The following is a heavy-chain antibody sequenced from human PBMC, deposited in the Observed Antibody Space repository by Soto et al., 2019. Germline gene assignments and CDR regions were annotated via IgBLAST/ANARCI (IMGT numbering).Heavy chain of an antibody. J-gene: IGHJ5*02. CDR2: IKQDGSEK. Sequence: EVQLVESGGGLVQPGGSLSLSCAAFGFPFSRYWVSWVRQAPGKGLEWVANIKQDGSEKSYVDSVKGRFSISRDNAKNSLYLQMNSLRVEDTAVYFCGRDLPSISGRPGGWFDPWGQGTLVTVSS. CDR3: GRDLPSISGRPGGWFDP. D-gene: IGHD6-6*01. CDR1: GFPFSRYW. V-gene: IGHV3-7*01.